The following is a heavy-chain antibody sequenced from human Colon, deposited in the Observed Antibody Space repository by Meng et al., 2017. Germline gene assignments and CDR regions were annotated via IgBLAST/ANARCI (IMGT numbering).Heavy chain of an antibody. J-gene: IGHJ4*02. V-gene: IGHV3-23*01. D-gene: IGHD3-22*01. CDR2: ISGGGAYT. CDR3: AKDSFPFDYDSSTSPYYFDN. Sequence: GESLKISCAASGFSFTKYAMTWVRQAPGKGLEWISAISGGGAYTVSADSVKGRFTISRDNSKNTVYLQMNSLRVDDTAVYYCAKDSFPFDYDSSTSPYYFDNWGQGTLVTVSS. CDR1: GFSFTKYA.